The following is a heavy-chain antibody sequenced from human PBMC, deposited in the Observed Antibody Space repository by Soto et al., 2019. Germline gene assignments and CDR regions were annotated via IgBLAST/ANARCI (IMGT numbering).Heavy chain of an antibody. CDR1: GGSISDYY. J-gene: IGHJ4*02. V-gene: IGHV4-59*01. CDR3: ARGRYYFDY. CDR2: MYHSGTT. Sequence: SETLSLTCTVSGGSISDYYWSWIRQPPGKGLEWIGYMYHSGTTNYNPSLKSRVTISIDTSKNQFSLRLSSVTAADTAVYYCARGRYYFDYWGQGALVTVSS.